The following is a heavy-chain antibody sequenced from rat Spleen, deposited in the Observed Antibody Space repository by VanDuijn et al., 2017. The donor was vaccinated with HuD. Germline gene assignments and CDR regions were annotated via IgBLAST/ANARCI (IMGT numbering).Heavy chain of an antibody. J-gene: IGHJ2*01. CDR2: MSYDGSST. V-gene: IGHV5-29*01. Sequence: EVQLVESDGGLVQPGRSLELSCAASGFTFSDFYMAWVRQAPTKGLEWVATMSYDGSSTYYRDSVKGRFTISRDNAKSTLYLQMDSLRSEDTATYYCARQETGAYYFDHWGQGVMVTVSS. CDR3: ARQETGAYYFDH. CDR1: GFTFSDFY. D-gene: IGHD5-1*01.